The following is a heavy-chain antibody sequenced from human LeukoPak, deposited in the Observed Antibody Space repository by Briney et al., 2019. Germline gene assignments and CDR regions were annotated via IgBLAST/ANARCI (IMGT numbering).Heavy chain of an antibody. Sequence: ASVKVSCKVSGYTLTELSMHWVRQAPGKGLEWKGGFDPEDGETIYAQKFQGRVTMTEDTSTDTAYMELSSLRSEDAAVYYCATETYYDYVWRAFDIWGQGTMVTVSS. CDR1: GYTLTELS. D-gene: IGHD3-16*01. V-gene: IGHV1-24*01. CDR2: FDPEDGET. J-gene: IGHJ3*02. CDR3: ATETYYDYVWRAFDI.